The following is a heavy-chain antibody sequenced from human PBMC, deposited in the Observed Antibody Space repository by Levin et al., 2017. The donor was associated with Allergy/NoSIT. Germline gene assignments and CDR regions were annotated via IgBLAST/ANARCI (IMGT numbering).Heavy chain of an antibody. Sequence: GGSLRLSCAASGFTFSSYGMHWVRQAPGKGLEWVAVISYDGSNKYYADSVKGRFTISRDNSKNTLYLQMNSLRAEDTAVYYCAKGGWDYGDYVRVPLDYWGQGTLVTVSS. D-gene: IGHD4-17*01. J-gene: IGHJ4*02. CDR3: AKGGWDYGDYVRVPLDY. CDR2: ISYDGSNK. CDR1: GFTFSSYG. V-gene: IGHV3-30*18.